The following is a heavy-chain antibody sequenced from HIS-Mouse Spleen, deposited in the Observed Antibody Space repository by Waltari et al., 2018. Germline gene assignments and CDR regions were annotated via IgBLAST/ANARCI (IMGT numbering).Heavy chain of an antibody. CDR1: GGSISSSRYY. V-gene: IGHV4-39*07. CDR2: IYYSGST. CDR3: AREIPYSSSWYDWYFDL. J-gene: IGHJ2*01. D-gene: IGHD6-13*01. Sequence: QLQLQESGPGLVKPSETLSLTGTVPGGSISSSRYYWGWIRQPPGKGPEWIGSIYYSGSTYYNPSLKSRVTISVDTSKNQFSLKLSSVTAADTAVYYCAREIPYSSSWYDWYFDLWGRGTLVTVSS.